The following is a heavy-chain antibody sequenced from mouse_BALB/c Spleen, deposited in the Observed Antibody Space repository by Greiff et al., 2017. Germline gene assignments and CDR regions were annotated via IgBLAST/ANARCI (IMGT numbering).Heavy chain of an antibody. J-gene: IGHJ2*01. CDR3: ARGGNSYFDD. CDR2: IYPGDGGT. V-gene: IGHV1-80*01. Sequence: QVQLKQSGAELVRPGSSVKISCKASGYAFSSYWMNWVKQRPGQGLEWIGQIYPGDGGTNYNGKFKGKATLTADKSSSTAYMQHSSLTSEDSAVYYCARGGNSYFDDWGQGTTLTVSS. CDR1: GYAFSSYW.